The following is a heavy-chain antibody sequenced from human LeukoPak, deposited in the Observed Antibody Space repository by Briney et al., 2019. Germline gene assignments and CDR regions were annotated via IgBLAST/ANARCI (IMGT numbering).Heavy chain of an antibody. CDR1: GFTFSNTW. D-gene: IGHD3-3*01. CDR2: IRGKALGWTT. Sequence: PGGSLRLSCAASGFTFSNTWMSWVRQAPGKGLEWVGFIRGKALGWTTEYAASVKGRFSMSRDDSKNIAYLQMDNLKTEDTAVYYCSTDFWRLGFDYWGQGTLVTVSS. J-gene: IGHJ4*02. V-gene: IGHV3-49*04. CDR3: STDFWRLGFDY.